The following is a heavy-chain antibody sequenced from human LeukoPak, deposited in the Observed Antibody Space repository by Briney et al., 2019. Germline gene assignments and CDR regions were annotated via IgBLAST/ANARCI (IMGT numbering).Heavy chain of an antibody. CDR3: ARVSSGSYFGYYYYYMDV. Sequence: SGGSLRLSCAASGFTFSNYWMHWVRHAPGKGLGWVSRINSDGSSTIYADSVKGRSTISRDNAKNTLYLQMNSLRAEDTAVYYCARVSSGSYFGYYYYYMDVWGKGTTVTVSS. V-gene: IGHV3-74*01. CDR2: INSDGSST. D-gene: IGHD1-26*01. J-gene: IGHJ6*03. CDR1: GFTFSNYW.